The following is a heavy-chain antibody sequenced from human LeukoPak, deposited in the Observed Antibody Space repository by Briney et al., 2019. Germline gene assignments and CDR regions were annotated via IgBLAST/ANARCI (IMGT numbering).Heavy chain of an antibody. CDR3: ASFYSSSWYPTDY. CDR1: GGSISSYY. Sequence: SETLSLTCTVSGGSISSYYWGWIRQPPGKGLEWIGSIYYSGSTYYNPSLKSRVTISVDTSKNQSSLKLSSVTAADTAVYYCASFYSSSWYPTDYWGQGTLVTVSS. V-gene: IGHV4-39*01. D-gene: IGHD6-13*01. CDR2: IYYSGST. J-gene: IGHJ4*02.